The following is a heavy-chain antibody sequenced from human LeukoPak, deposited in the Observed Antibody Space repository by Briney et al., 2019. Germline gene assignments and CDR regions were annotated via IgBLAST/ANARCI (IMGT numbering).Heavy chain of an antibody. D-gene: IGHD5-18*01. CDR3: TSLGYPQDY. J-gene: IGHJ4*02. CDR1: GFTFSSYW. V-gene: IGHV3-7*03. Sequence: GGSLRLSCAASGFTFSSYWMSWVRQAPGKGLEWVANIKQDGSEKYYVDSVKGRFTISRDNAKNSLYLQMNSLKTEDTAVYYCTSLGYPQDYWGQGTLVTVSS. CDR2: IKQDGSEK.